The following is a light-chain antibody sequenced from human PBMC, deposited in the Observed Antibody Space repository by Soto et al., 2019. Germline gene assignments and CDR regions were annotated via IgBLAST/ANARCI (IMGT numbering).Light chain of an antibody. CDR2: GAS. J-gene: IGKJ5*01. CDR1: QDISGY. Sequence: DIQVTQSPSSVSASVGDRVTITCRASQDISGYLAWYQHKPGRTPELLIHGASNRATDIPARFSGSGSGTDFTLTISSLEPEDFALYYCQQRSNWPITFGQGTRLEIK. CDR3: QQRSNWPIT. V-gene: IGKV1-12*01.